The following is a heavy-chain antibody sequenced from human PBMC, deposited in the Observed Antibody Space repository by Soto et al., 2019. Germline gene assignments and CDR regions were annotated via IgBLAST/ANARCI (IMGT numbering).Heavy chain of an antibody. V-gene: IGHV4-30-4*01. CDR2: IYYSGST. D-gene: IGHD3-3*01. CDR1: GGSISSGDYY. Sequence: QVQLQESGPGLVKPSQTLSLTCTVSGGSISSGDYYWSWIRQPPGKGLEWIGYIYYSGSTYYNPSLKRRVTISVDTSKNQFSLKLSSVTAADTAVYYCARAPTWTNNGFDPWGQGTLVTVSS. CDR3: ARAPTWTNNGFDP. J-gene: IGHJ5*02.